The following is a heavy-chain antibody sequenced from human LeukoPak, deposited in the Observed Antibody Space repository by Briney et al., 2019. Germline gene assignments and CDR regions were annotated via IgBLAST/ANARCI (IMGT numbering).Heavy chain of an antibody. CDR1: GYTFTSYG. CDR2: ISAYNGNT. Sequence: GASVKVSCKASGYTFTSYGISRVRQAPGQGLEWMGWISAYNGNTNYAQKLQGRVTMTTDTSTSTAYMELRSLRSDDTAVYYCARDQGYASVPPFDYWGQGTLVTVSS. V-gene: IGHV1-18*01. D-gene: IGHD2-8*01. CDR3: ARDQGYASVPPFDY. J-gene: IGHJ4*02.